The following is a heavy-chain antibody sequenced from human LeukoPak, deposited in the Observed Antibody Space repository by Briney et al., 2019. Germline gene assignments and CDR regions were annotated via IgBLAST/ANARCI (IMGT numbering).Heavy chain of an antibody. Sequence: SGPTLVNPTQTLTLTCTFSGFSLSTSGVGVGWIRQPPGKALEWLALIYWNDDKRYSPSLKSRLTITKDTSKNQVVLTMTNMDPVDTATYYCAHSRPYYYGSGSSRFDPWGQGTLVTVSS. CDR1: GFSLSTSGVG. D-gene: IGHD3-10*01. CDR2: IYWNDDK. J-gene: IGHJ5*02. V-gene: IGHV2-5*01. CDR3: AHSRPYYYGSGSSRFDP.